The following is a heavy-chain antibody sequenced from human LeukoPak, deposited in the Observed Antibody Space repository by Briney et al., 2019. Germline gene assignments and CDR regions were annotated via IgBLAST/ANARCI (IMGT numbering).Heavy chain of an antibody. V-gene: IGHV4-34*01. D-gene: IGHD3-22*01. CDR3: ARFHYYDSSGSQNNWFGP. J-gene: IGHJ5*02. CDR1: GGSISSYY. Sequence: KTSETLSLTCTVSGGSISSYYWSWIRQPPGKGLEWIGEINHSGSTNYNPSLKSRVTISVDTSKNQFSLKLSSVTAADTAVYYCARFHYYDSSGSQNNWFGPWGQGTLVTVSS. CDR2: INHSGST.